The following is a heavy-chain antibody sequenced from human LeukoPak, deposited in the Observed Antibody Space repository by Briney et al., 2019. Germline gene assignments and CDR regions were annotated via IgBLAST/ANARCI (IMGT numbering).Heavy chain of an antibody. CDR3: AKVGDSSSWYTVGPFDY. CDR1: GFSFSDYA. Sequence: GTSLRLSCAASGFSFSDYAIHWVRQAPGKGLEWVAFIRYDGSNKYYADSVKGRFTISRDNSKNTLYLRMNSLRAEDTAVYYCAKVGDSSSWYTVGPFDYWGQGTLVTVSS. D-gene: IGHD6-13*01. CDR2: IRYDGSNK. V-gene: IGHV3-30*02. J-gene: IGHJ4*02.